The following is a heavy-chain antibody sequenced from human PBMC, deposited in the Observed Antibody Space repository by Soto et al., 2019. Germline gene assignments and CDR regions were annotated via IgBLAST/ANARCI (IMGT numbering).Heavy chain of an antibody. CDR3: ARAYSGRLPRRADYYFAMDV. D-gene: IGHD2-15*01. Sequence: GSLRLSCAASGFTFSAYDMHWVRQTTGKGLEWVSAIGAADDPYYLGSVKGRFTISRENAKNSLYLQMNSLRAEDTAVYYCARAYSGRLPRRADYYFAMDVWGQGTTVTVSS. CDR1: GFTFSAYD. V-gene: IGHV3-13*05. CDR2: IGAADDP. J-gene: IGHJ6*02.